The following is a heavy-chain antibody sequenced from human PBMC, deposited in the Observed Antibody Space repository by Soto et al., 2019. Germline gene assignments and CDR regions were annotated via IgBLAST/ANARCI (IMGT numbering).Heavy chain of an antibody. D-gene: IGHD3-16*01. Sequence: EVQLVESGGGLVQPGGSLRLSCAASGFTVSNNYMSWVRQAPEKGLEWVSIMYSGSSTYYADSVKGRFTISRDRSKNTLYLQMHSLRAEDTAVSYCASVLYPWGMDVWGHGDTVTVS. V-gene: IGHV3-53*04. CDR2: MYSGSST. CDR3: ASVLYPWGMDV. J-gene: IGHJ6*02. CDR1: GFTVSNNY.